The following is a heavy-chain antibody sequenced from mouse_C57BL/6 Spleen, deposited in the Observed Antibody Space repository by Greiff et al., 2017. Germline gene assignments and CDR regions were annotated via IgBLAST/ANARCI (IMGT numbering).Heavy chain of an antibody. CDR3: ARVKPYYSHYLYYAMDY. D-gene: IGHD2-5*01. CDR1: GYTFTSDW. Sequence: VQLQQPGAELVRPGSSVKLSCKASGYTFTSDWMHWVKQRPIQGLEWIGNIDPSDSETHNNQKIKDKATLTVDKSSSTAYMQLSRLTSEDSSVYYCARVKPYYSHYLYYAMDYWGQGTSVTVSS. CDR2: IDPSDSET. J-gene: IGHJ4*01. V-gene: IGHV1-52*01.